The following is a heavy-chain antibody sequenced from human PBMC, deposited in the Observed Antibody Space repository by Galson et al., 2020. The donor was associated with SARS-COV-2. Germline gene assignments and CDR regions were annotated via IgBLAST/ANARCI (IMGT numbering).Heavy chain of an antibody. CDR1: GFTFSNYA. CDR2: ISYDGRNK. J-gene: IGHJ6*02. D-gene: IGHD3-10*01. V-gene: IGHV3-30*18. Sequence: GGSLRLSCAASGFTFSNYAMHWVRQAPGKGLEWVARISYDGRNKNYADSVKGRFTISRDNSKNTLYLKMDSLRAEDTAVYYCAKDRRFADSSSSYGWDVWGQGTTVTVSS. CDR3: AKDRRFADSSSSYGWDV.